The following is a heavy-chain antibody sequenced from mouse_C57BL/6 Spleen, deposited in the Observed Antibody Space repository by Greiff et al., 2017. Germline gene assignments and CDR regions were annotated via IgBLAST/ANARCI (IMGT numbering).Heavy chain of an antibody. D-gene: IGHD2-1*01. CDR3: ARSKGNYVDWYFDV. V-gene: IGHV1-18*01. CDR2: INPNNGGT. J-gene: IGHJ1*03. CDR1: GYTFTDYN. Sequence: EVQLQQSGPELVKPGASVKIPCKASGYTFTDYNMDWVKQSHGKSLEWIGDINPNNGGTIYNQKFKGKATLTVDKSSSTAYMELRSLTSEDTAVYYCARSKGNYVDWYFDVWGTGTTVTVSS.